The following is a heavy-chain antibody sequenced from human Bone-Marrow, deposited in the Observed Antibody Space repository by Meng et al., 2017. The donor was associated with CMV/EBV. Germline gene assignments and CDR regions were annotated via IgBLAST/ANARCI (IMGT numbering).Heavy chain of an antibody. V-gene: IGHV1-46*01. J-gene: IGHJ4*02. Sequence: ASVKVSCKASGYTFTSYYMHWVRQAPGQGLEWMGIINPSGGSTSYAQKFQGRVTMTRDTSTSTVYMELSSLRSEDTAVYYCARGRPDIVVVPAQGFDYWGQGTLDTVSS. D-gene: IGHD2-2*01. CDR3: ARGRPDIVVVPAQGFDY. CDR2: INPSGGST. CDR1: GYTFTSYY.